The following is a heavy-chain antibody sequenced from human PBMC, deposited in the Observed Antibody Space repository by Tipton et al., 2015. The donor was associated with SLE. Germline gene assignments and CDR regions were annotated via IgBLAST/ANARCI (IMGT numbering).Heavy chain of an antibody. Sequence: LRLSCAVSGGSISSGGYYWSWIRQHPGKGLEWIGYIYYSGSTYYNPSLKSRVTISVDTSKNQFSLKLSSVTAADTAVYYCANMRGPQNFDYWGQGTLVTVSS. V-gene: IGHV4-31*02. CDR2: IYYSGST. CDR3: ANMRGPQNFDY. J-gene: IGHJ4*02. CDR1: GGSISSGGYY.